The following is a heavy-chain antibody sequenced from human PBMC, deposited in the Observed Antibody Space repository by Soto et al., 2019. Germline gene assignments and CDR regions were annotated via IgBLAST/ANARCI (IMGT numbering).Heavy chain of an antibody. CDR2: INPNSGDT. Sequence: ASVKVSCKASGYTFTGYYIHWVRQAPGQGLEWMGWINPNSGDTNYPQNFQSRVTMTRDMSISSAYMDLSSLRSDDTAVYYCARGQSHQLVGDFDYGGKGTLVTVSS. D-gene: IGHD6-6*01. V-gene: IGHV1-2*02. CDR3: ARGQSHQLVGDFDY. CDR1: GYTFTGYY. J-gene: IGHJ4*02.